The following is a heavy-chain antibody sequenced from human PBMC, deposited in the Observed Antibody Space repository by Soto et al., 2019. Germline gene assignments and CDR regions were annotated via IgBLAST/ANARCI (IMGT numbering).Heavy chain of an antibody. CDR2: IDPSDSYT. CDR3: ARPIKYCSGGSCYYYYYGMDV. D-gene: IGHD2-15*01. Sequence: SLKISCKGSGYSFTSYWISWVRQMPGKGLEWMGRIDPSDSYTNYSPSFQGHVTISADKSISTAYLQWSSLKASDTAMYYCARPIKYCSGGSCYYYYYGMDVWGQGTTVTVSS. V-gene: IGHV5-10-1*01. CDR1: GYSFTSYW. J-gene: IGHJ6*02.